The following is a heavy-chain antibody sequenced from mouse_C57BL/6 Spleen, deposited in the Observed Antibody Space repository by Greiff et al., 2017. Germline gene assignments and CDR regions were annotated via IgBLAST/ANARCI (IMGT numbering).Heavy chain of an antibody. J-gene: IGHJ2*01. CDR1: GFNFKNTY. V-gene: IGHV14-3*01. CDR2: IDPANGNT. D-gene: IGHD2-4*01. Sequence: VQLKQSVAELVRPGASVKLSCTASGFNFKNTYMHWVKQRPEQGLEWIGRIDPANGNTKYAPKFQGKATITADTSSNTAYLQLSSLTSEDTAIYYCASRDDYDNDFDYWGQGTTLTVAS. CDR3: ASRDDYDNDFDY.